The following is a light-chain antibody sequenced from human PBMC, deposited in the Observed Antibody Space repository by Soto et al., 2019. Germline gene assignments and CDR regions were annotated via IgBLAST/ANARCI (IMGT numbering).Light chain of an antibody. Sequence: QSVLTQPPSVSGAPGQRVTISCTGSSSNIGAGYDVHWYQQLPGTAPKLLIYGNNNRPSGGPDRFSGSKSGTSASLAITGLQAEDEADYYCQSYDSSLSGWVFGGGTKLPVL. J-gene: IGLJ3*02. CDR2: GNN. CDR1: SSNIGAGYD. V-gene: IGLV1-40*01. CDR3: QSYDSSLSGWV.